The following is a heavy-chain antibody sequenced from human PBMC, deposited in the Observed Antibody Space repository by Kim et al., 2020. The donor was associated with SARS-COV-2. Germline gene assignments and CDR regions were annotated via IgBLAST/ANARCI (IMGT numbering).Heavy chain of an antibody. J-gene: IGHJ4*02. V-gene: IGHV3-23*01. Sequence: GGSLRLSCAASGFIFSTYDMNWVRQAPGKGLEWISAVTRDGSTFYADSVKGRFTISRDNSKNMLFLQMDSLKIEDTAVYYCAREPARRADYWGQGTLVTVSS. CDR3: AREPARRADY. CDR1: GFIFSTYD. CDR2: VTRDGST. D-gene: IGHD1-1*01.